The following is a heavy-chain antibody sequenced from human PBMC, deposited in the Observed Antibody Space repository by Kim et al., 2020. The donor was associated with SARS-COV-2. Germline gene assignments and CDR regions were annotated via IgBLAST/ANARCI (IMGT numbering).Heavy chain of an antibody. V-gene: IGHV3-23*01. Sequence: GGSLRLSCAVSGFTFNSYGMSWVRQAPGKGLEWVSAISNSGTSAYFADSVKGRFTISRDNSKSTLYLQMNSLRAEDTAVYYCAKSRGSGPLYGMDVWGQGTTVTVSS. D-gene: IGHD3-10*01. J-gene: IGHJ6*02. CDR3: AKSRGSGPLYGMDV. CDR1: GFTFNSYG. CDR2: ISNSGTSA.